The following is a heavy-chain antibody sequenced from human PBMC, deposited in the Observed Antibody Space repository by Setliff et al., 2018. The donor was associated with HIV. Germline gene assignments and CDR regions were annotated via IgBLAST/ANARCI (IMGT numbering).Heavy chain of an antibody. CDR1: GGSISSSSYY. CDR3: ATMNYDSSGYYSD. Sequence: SETLSLTCTVSGGSISSSSYYWGWIRQPPGKGLEWIGSIYYSGSTYYNPSLKSRVTISVDTSKNQFSLKLSFVTAADTAVYFCATMNYDSSGYYSDWGQGTRVTVSS. V-gene: IGHV4-39*01. J-gene: IGHJ4*02. CDR2: IYYSGST. D-gene: IGHD3-22*01.